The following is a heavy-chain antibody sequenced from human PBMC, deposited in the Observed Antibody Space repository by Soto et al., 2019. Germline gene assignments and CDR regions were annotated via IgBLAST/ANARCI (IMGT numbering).Heavy chain of an antibody. CDR2: ISWNSGSI. V-gene: IGHV3-9*01. J-gene: IGHJ2*01. CDR3: AKTYYYDSSGYNEYWYFDL. Sequence: EVQLVESGGGLVQPGRSLRLSCAASGFTFDDYAMHWVRQAPGKGLEWVSGISWNSGSIGYADSVKGRFTISRDNAKNSLYLKMNSLRAEDTALYYCAKTYYYDSSGYNEYWYFDLWGRGTLATVSS. D-gene: IGHD3-22*01. CDR1: GFTFDDYA.